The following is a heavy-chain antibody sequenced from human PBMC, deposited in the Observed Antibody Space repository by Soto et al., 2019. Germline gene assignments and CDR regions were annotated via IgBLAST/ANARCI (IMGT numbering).Heavy chain of an antibody. CDR2: ISGSGGST. Sequence: GGSLRLSCAASGFTFSSYAMSWVRQAPGKGLEWVSAISGSGGSTYYADSVKGRFTISRDNSKNTLYLQMNSLRAEDTAVYYCARGGLREYSGYADAFDIWGQGTMVTVSS. CDR3: ARGGLREYSGYADAFDI. V-gene: IGHV3-23*01. CDR1: GFTFSSYA. J-gene: IGHJ3*02. D-gene: IGHD5-12*01.